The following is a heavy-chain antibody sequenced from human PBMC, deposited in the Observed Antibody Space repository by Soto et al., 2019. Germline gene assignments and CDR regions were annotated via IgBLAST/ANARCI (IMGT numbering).Heavy chain of an antibody. CDR1: GFTFSSYA. D-gene: IGHD3-22*01. CDR2: ISGSGGST. V-gene: IGHV3-23*01. CDR3: ANSYYYDSSGYYYWFDP. J-gene: IGHJ5*02. Sequence: GGSLRLSCAASGFTFSSYAMSWVRQAPGKGLEWVSAISGSGGSTYYADSVKGRFTISRDNSKNTLYLQMNSLRAEDTAVYYCANSYYYDSSGYYYWFDPWGQGTLVTVSS.